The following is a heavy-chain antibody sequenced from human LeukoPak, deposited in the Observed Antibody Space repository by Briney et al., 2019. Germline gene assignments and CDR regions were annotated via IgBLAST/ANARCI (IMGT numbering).Heavy chain of an antibody. V-gene: IGHV4-30-2*01. Sequence: PSETLSLTCAVSGGSISSGGYSWSWIRQPPGKGLEWIGYIYHSGSTYYNPSLKSRVTISVDRSKNQFSLKLSSVTAADTAVYYCARERQYSSGWYSPGSFDYWGQGTLVTVSS. D-gene: IGHD6-19*01. CDR2: IYHSGST. J-gene: IGHJ4*02. CDR3: ARERQYSSGWYSPGSFDY. CDR1: GGSISSGGYS.